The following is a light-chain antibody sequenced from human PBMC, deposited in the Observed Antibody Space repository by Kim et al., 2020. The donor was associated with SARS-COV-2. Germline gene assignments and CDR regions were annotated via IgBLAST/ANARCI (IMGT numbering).Light chain of an antibody. CDR2: TTN. CDR3: MLYLGNGISV. V-gene: IGLV8-61*01. J-gene: IGLJ3*02. CDR1: SGAVPAGHY. Sequence: GTVTLTCGFSSGAVPAGHYPTWSQQTPGHLPRTLIYTTNTRSSGVPDRFSGAILGNKAALTITGAQADDDSHYYCMLYLGNGISVFGGGTQLTVL.